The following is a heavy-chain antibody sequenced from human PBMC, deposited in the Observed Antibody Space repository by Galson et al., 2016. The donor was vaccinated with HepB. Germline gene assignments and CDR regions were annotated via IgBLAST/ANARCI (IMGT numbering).Heavy chain of an antibody. CDR2: IPYDGFNK. CDR1: GFTFSSYA. V-gene: IGHV3-30-3*01. J-gene: IGHJ4*02. CDR3: ARDDYFGVDY. Sequence: SLRLSCAASGFTFSSYAMHWVRQAPGKGLEWVAVIPYDGFNKYYADSVRGRFTISRDISKNTVYLQMNSLRDEDTAIYYCARDDYFGVDYWGQGTLVTVSS. D-gene: IGHD3-9*01.